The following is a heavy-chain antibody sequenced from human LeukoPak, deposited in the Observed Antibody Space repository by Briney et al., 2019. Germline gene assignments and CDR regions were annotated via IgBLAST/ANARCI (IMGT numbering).Heavy chain of an antibody. V-gene: IGHV6-1*01. CDR3: ARCGDCSGGSCCLDY. CDR2: TYYRSKWYN. CDR1: GDSVSSNSAA. J-gene: IGHJ4*02. D-gene: IGHD2-15*01. Sequence: SQTLSLTCAISGDSVSSNSAAWNWIWQSPSRGLEWLGRTYYRSKWYNDYAVSVKSRITINPDTSKNQFSLQLNSVTPEDTAVYYCARCGDCSGGSCCLDYWGQGTLVTVSS.